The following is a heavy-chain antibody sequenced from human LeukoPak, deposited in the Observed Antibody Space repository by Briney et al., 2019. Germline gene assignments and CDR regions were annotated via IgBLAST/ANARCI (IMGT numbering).Heavy chain of an antibody. V-gene: IGHV4-59*01. CDR3: ARDVSGWPPAPHFDY. CDR1: GGSLSSYY. J-gene: IGHJ4*02. D-gene: IGHD6-19*01. Sequence: SETLSLTCTVSGGSLSSYYWSWVRQPPGKGLEWIGYIYYSGSIKYNPSIKRRVAISADTSKNQFSLKLSSETAADTAVYYCARDVSGWPPAPHFDYWGQGTLVTVSS. CDR2: IYYSGSI.